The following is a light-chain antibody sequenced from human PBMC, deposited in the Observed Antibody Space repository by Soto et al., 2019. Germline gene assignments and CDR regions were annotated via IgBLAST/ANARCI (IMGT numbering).Light chain of an antibody. V-gene: IGLV2-14*01. CDR2: DVS. J-gene: IGLJ1*01. Sequence: QSVLTQPASVSGSPGQSITISCTGTRSDVGCYNYVSWYQQHPGKAPKLMIYDVSNRPSGVSNRFSGSKSGNTASLTISGLQAEDEADYYCSSYTSSNTYVFGTGTKVTVL. CDR3: SSYTSSNTYV. CDR1: RSDVGCYNY.